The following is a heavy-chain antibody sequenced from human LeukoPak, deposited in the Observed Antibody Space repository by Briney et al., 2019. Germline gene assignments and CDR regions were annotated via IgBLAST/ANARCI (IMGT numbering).Heavy chain of an antibody. Sequence: PGGSLRLSCAASGFTFSSNWMSWVRQAPGKGLEWVANIKQDGSEKHYVDSVKGRLTISRDNAKNSLYLQMNSLRAEDTAVYYCAREDGGDCYDWGQGTLVTVSS. CDR2: IKQDGSEK. D-gene: IGHD2-21*02. V-gene: IGHV3-7*01. CDR3: AREDGGDCYD. J-gene: IGHJ4*02. CDR1: GFTFSSNW.